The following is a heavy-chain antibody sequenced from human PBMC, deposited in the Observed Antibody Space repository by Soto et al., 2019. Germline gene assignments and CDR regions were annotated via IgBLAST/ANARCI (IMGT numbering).Heavy chain of an antibody. V-gene: IGHV3-48*02. J-gene: IGHJ4*02. CDR2: ISSSGSTI. Sequence: EVQLVESGGGLVQPGGSLRLSCAASGFTFSSYSINWVRQAPGKGLEWVSYISSSGSTIYYADSVKGRFTISRDNAKNSLYLQMNSLRDEDTAVYYCERGGSYTFDYWGQGTLVTVSS. D-gene: IGHD1-26*01. CDR3: ERGGSYTFDY. CDR1: GFTFSSYS.